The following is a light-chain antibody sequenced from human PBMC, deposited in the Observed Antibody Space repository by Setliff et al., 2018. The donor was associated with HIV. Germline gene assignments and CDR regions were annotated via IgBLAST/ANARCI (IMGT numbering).Light chain of an antibody. J-gene: IGLJ1*01. Sequence: QSALTQPASVSGSPGQSITISCTGTSGDVGRYNLVSWYQQQPGKPPKLMIYQASKRPSGVSNRFSGSKSGNTASLTNSGLQAEDEADYYCCSNTGSNTYVFGTGTKVTVL. CDR3: CSNTGSNTYV. V-gene: IGLV2-23*01. CDR1: SGDVGRYNL. CDR2: QAS.